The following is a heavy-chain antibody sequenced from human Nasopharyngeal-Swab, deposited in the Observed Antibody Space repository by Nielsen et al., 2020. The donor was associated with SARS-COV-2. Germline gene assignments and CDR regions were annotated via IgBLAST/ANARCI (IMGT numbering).Heavy chain of an antibody. CDR2: IFWDDDK. Sequence: SGPTLVKPTQTLTLTCTFSGFSLTTTGVSVGWIRQPPGKGLEWLALIFWDDDKRYSPSLKSRLSITKDTSKNQVILTMTNMAPVDTATYYCAHLRYFGSFDYWGLGTLVTVSS. CDR3: AHLRYFGSFDY. D-gene: IGHD3-9*01. CDR1: GFSLTTTGVS. V-gene: IGHV2-5*02. J-gene: IGHJ4*02.